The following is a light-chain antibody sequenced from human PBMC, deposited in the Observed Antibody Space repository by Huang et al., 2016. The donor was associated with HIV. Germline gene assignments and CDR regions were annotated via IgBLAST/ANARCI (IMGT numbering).Light chain of an antibody. CDR1: HDINTY. CDR2: DAS. CDR3: QQLSAYPLS. J-gene: IGKJ3*01. Sequence: QLTQSPSSLSASIGDRVTIACRASHDINTYLVWYQQKPGRAPKRLIYDASTLQTGVPSRFRGFGSGTAFSLTITSLQPDDFAVYYCQQLSAYPLSFGPGTTVD. V-gene: IGKV1-9*01.